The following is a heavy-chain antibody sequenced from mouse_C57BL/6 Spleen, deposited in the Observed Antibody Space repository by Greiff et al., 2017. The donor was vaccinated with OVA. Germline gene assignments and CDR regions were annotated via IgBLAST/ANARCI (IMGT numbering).Heavy chain of an antibody. CDR2: ISSGSSTI. Sequence: EVKLQESGGGLVKPGGSLKLSCAASGFTFSDYGMHWVRQAPEKGLEWVAYISSGSSTIYYADTVKGRFTISRDNAKNTLFLQMTSLRSEDTAMYYCARPDGSSYDYAMDYWGQGTSVTVSS. V-gene: IGHV5-17*01. CDR1: GFTFSDYG. D-gene: IGHD1-1*01. J-gene: IGHJ4*01. CDR3: ARPDGSSYDYAMDY.